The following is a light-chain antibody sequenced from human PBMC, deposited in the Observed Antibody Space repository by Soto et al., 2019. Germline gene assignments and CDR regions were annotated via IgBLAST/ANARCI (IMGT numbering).Light chain of an antibody. V-gene: IGKV3-15*01. CDR2: GAS. CDR1: QSVSSN. J-gene: IGKJ1*01. CDR3: QQYKNRPRP. Sequence: EIVMTQSPATLSVSPGERATLSCRASQSVSSNLAWYQQKPGQAPRLLIYGASTRATGIPARFSGSGSGTEFTLTISSLLSDDFAVYYCQQYKNRPRPVGQGT.